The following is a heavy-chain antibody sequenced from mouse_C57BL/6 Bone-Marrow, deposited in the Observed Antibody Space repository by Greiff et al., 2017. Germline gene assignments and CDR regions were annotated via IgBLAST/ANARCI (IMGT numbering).Heavy chain of an antibody. Sequence: QVQLQQSDAELVKPGASVKISCKVSGYTFTDHTIHWMKQRPEQGLEWIGYIYPRDGSTEYNQKFNGKATLTADKSSSTAYMQLKSLTSEDSEVYCCARRGWLLRRDYFDYWGQGTTLTVSS. J-gene: IGHJ2*01. CDR3: ARRGWLLRRDYFDY. CDR1: GYTFTDHT. V-gene: IGHV1-78*01. D-gene: IGHD2-3*01. CDR2: IYPRDGST.